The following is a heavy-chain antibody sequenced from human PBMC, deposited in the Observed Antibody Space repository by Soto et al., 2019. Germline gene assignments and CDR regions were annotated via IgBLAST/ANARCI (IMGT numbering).Heavy chain of an antibody. CDR1: VFTFSSYS. J-gene: IGHJ1*01. CDR2: ISSGGSCI. CDR3: PTSLPYFAGRGYSVN. V-gene: IGHV3-21*01. Sequence: PGGSLTLSCAASVFTFSSYSMSWVRQAPGKGLEWVSSISSGGSCIYYTDSVKGRFTISTYNAKNSLYLQMNSLRAEDTAVYYCPTSLPYFAGRGYSVNWSEGYLVTV. D-gene: IGHD3-22*01.